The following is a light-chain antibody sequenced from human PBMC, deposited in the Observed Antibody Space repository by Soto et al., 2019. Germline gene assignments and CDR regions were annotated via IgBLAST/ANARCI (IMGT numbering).Light chain of an antibody. CDR1: QTISTY. Sequence: DIQMTQSPSSLSASVGDRVTITCRASQTISTYLNWYQQNPGKAPKLLIYAASTLQSGVPSRFSGSGSGTDFTPTISSLQPEDFASYYCQQSHGIPYTFGQGTKLEIK. J-gene: IGKJ2*01. CDR3: QQSHGIPYT. CDR2: AAS. V-gene: IGKV1-39*01.